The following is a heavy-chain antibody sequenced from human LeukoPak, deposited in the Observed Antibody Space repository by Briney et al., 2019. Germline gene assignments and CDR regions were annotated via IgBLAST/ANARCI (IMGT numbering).Heavy chain of an antibody. V-gene: IGHV3-21*04. CDR1: GFTFSSYS. D-gene: IGHD6-13*01. J-gene: IGHJ4*02. Sequence: PGGSLRLSCAASGFTFSSYSMDWVRQAPGKGLEWVSSISSSSSYIYYADSVKGRFTISRDNAQNSLYLQMNSLRADDTAVYYCAKDILAAGLFFDYWGQGILVTVSS. CDR3: AKDILAAGLFFDY. CDR2: ISSSSSYI.